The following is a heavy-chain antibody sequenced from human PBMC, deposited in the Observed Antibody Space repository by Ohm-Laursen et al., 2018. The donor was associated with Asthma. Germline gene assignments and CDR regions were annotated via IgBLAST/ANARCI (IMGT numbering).Heavy chain of an antibody. D-gene: IGHD3-3*01. Sequence: SLRLSCSASGFTFRSYAMHWVRQAPGKGLEWVAVGGSYYDGGLKYYADSVNGRFTVSRNDSKNTLYLQMNSLRPDDTAVYYCARDVMEWYLPAFDFWGQGTLVTVSS. J-gene: IGHJ4*02. CDR1: GFTFRSYA. CDR2: GGSYYDGGLK. CDR3: ARDVMEWYLPAFDF. V-gene: IGHV3-30-3*01.